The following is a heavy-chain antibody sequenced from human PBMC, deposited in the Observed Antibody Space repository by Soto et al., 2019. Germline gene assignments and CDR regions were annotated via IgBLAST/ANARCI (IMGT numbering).Heavy chain of an antibody. J-gene: IGHJ5*02. V-gene: IGHV3-73*01. CDR3: TRVWGGRTCYFAP. D-gene: IGHD3-16*01. Sequence: EVQLVESGGGLVQPGGSLKLSCAASGFNLSASAIHWVRQASGKGLEWVGRITSKANSYATSSAESVKGRFTISRDDSKNTAYGKMNSLKPDDPAVYFCTRVWGGRTCYFAPWGRGTLVTVSS. CDR1: GFNLSASA. CDR2: ITSKANSYAT.